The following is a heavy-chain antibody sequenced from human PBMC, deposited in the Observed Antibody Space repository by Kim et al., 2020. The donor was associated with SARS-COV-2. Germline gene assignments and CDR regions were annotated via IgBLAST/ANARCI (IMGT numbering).Heavy chain of an antibody. J-gene: IGHJ6*02. CDR2: IWYDGSNK. V-gene: IGHV3-33*01. Sequence: GGSLRLSCAASGFTFSSYGMHWVRQAPGKGLEWVAVIWYDGSNKYYADSVKGRFTISRDNSKNTLYLQMNSLRAEDTAVYYCARGEEVAATQNYYYGMDVWGQGTTVTVSS. D-gene: IGHD2-15*01. CDR1: GFTFSSYG. CDR3: ARGEEVAATQNYYYGMDV.